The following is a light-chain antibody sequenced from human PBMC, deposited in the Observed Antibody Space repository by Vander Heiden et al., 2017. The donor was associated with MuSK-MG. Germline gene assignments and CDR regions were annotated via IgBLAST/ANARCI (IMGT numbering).Light chain of an antibody. CDR1: QSISSY. CDR2: AAS. V-gene: IGKV1-39*01. J-gene: IGKJ2*01. Sequence: DIQMTQSPSSLSASVGDRVTITCRASQSISSYLNWYQQKPGKAPKLLIYAASSLQRGVPLRFRGSGSGKGFTPNNSRLQTEEFANYYCQQSDSTLHTFGQGTKLEIK. CDR3: QQSDSTLHT.